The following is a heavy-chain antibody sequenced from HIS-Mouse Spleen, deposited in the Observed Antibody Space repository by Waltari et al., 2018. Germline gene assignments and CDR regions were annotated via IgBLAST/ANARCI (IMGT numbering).Heavy chain of an antibody. D-gene: IGHD6-13*01. Sequence: QLQLQESGPGLVKPSETLSLTCPVSGGSISSSSSYWGWIRQPPRKGLEWIGSIYYSGSTYYNPSLKSRVTISVDTSKNQFSLKLSSVTAADTAVYYCAREIPYSSSWYDWYFDLWGRGTLVTVSS. CDR2: IYYSGST. J-gene: IGHJ2*01. CDR1: GGSISSSSSY. V-gene: IGHV4-39*07. CDR3: AREIPYSSSWYDWYFDL.